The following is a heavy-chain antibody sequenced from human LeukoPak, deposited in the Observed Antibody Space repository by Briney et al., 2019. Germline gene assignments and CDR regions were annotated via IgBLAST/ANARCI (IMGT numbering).Heavy chain of an antibody. CDR1: GYTFTGYY. CDR2: IIPIFGTA. CDR3: GRKAGDCGGGSCYSIDY. V-gene: IGHV1-69*05. Sequence: ASVKVSCKASGYTFTGYYMRWVRQAPGQGLEWMGGIIPIFGTANYAQKFQGRVTITTDEFTSTAYMEVSSLRSEDTAVYYCGRKAGDCGGGSCYSIDYWGQGTLVTVSS. D-gene: IGHD2-15*01. J-gene: IGHJ4*02.